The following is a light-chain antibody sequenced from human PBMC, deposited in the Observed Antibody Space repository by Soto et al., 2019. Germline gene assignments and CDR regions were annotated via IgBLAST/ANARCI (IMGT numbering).Light chain of an antibody. Sequence: LTQSPSSLSASMGDRVTITCRASQGIINYLAWYQQKPGQAPRLLIYGASSRATGIPDRFSGSGSGTDFTLTISRLEPEDFAVYYCQQYGSSPPVMFGQGTKVEIK. CDR3: QQYGSSPPVM. CDR1: QGIINY. V-gene: IGKV3-20*01. J-gene: IGKJ1*01. CDR2: GAS.